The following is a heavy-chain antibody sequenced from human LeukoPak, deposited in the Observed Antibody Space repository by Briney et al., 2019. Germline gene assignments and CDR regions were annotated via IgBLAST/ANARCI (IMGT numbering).Heavy chain of an antibody. D-gene: IGHD3-22*01. CDR2: IYYSGST. J-gene: IGHJ6*02. Sequence: SETLSLSCTVSGGSISSYYWSWIRQPPVKGLEWIGYIYYSGSTNYNPSLKSRVTISVDTSKNQFSLKLSSVTAADTAVYYCARDYYDSSGYPYPYYYYYGMGVWGQGTTVTVSS. CDR3: ARDYYDSSGYPYPYYYYYGMGV. V-gene: IGHV4-59*01. CDR1: GGSISSYY.